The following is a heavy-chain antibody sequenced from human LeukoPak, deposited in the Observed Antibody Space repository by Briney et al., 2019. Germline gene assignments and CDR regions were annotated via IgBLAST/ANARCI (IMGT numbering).Heavy chain of an antibody. V-gene: IGHV4-39*01. D-gene: IGHD3-10*01. Sequence: SETLFLTCIVSGGSLNSPNYYWGWIRQPPGKGLERIGTNYYTGNPYYNPSLKSRLTISVGTSKNQFSLKLTSVTAADTAVYYCARHDYYGSLNWFDPWGQGTRISVST. CDR3: ARHDYYGSLNWFDP. J-gene: IGHJ5*02. CDR2: NYYTGNP. CDR1: GGSLNSPNYY.